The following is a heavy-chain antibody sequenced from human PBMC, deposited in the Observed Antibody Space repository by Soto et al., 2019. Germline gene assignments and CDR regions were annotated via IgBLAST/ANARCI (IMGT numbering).Heavy chain of an antibody. CDR1: GFTFSSYG. Sequence: QVQLVESGRGVVQPGRSLRLSCAASGFTFSSYGMHWVRQAPGKGLEWVAVISYDGSNKYYADSVKGRFTISRDNSKNTLYLQMNSLRAEDTAVYYCAKDPTGLRWYIDYWGQGTLVTVSS. V-gene: IGHV3-30*18. CDR2: ISYDGSNK. J-gene: IGHJ4*02. CDR3: AKDPTGLRWYIDY. D-gene: IGHD4-17*01.